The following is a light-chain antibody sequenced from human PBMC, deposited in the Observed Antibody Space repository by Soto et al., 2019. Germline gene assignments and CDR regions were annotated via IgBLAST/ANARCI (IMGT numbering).Light chain of an antibody. CDR2: ATS. J-gene: IGKJ5*01. CDR3: QQFSSSHIT. V-gene: IGKV3-20*01. Sequence: EIVLTQSPGTLSLSPGESATLSCRASQSVGSNNLAWYHQKPGQSPRLLIYATSIRATGIPDRFSGSGSGTDFTLTISRLEPEDFAVYYCQQFSSSHITFGLGTRLEIK. CDR1: QSVGSNN.